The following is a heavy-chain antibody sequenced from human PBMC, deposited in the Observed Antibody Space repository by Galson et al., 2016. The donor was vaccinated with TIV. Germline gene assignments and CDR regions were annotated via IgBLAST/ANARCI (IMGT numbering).Heavy chain of an antibody. CDR1: GGTFSNYA. J-gene: IGHJ4*02. V-gene: IGHV1-69*10. CDR2: ISPMLDTT. CDR3: ARLGGYWFNFDPDY. Sequence: SVKVSCKASGGTFSNYASSWVRQAPGQGLEWMGGISPMLDTTNYAQKFQGRVTITADKFTSTAYMELSSLRSEDTAVYYCARLGGYWFNFDPDYWGQGSLVTVSS. D-gene: IGHD3-22*01.